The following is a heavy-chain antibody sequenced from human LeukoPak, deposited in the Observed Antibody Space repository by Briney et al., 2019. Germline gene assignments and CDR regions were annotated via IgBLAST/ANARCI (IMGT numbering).Heavy chain of an antibody. CDR2: ISYDGSNK. CDR1: GFTFSSYA. V-gene: IGHV3-30*14. D-gene: IGHD2-21*01. Sequence: GGSLRLSCAASGFTFSSYAMHWVRQAPGKGLEWVAVISYDGSNKYYADSVKGRFTISRDNSKNTLYLQMNSLRAEDTAVYYCATTSGIPSWGQGTLVTVSS. CDR3: ATTSGIPS. J-gene: IGHJ4*02.